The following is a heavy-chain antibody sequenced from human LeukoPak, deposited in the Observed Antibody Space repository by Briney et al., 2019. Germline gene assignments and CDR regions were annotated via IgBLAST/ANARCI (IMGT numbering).Heavy chain of an antibody. CDR3: ARCGGGSCSLLNWFDP. J-gene: IGHJ5*02. Sequence: ASVKVSCKASGYNFNSYGMNWVRQAPGQGLEWMGWINTNTGNPTYAQGFTGRFVFSLDTSVSTAYLQISSLKAEDTAVYYCARCGGGSCSLLNWFDPWGQGTLVTVSS. CDR1: GYNFNSYG. D-gene: IGHD2-15*01. CDR2: INTNTGNP. V-gene: IGHV7-4-1*02.